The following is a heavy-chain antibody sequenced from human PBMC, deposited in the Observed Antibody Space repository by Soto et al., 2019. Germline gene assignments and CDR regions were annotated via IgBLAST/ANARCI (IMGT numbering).Heavy chain of an antibody. CDR2: INHSGST. CDR3: ARGRSYYDFWSGYPVSYYYAMDV. Sequence: PSETLSLTCAVYGGSFSGYYWSWIRQPPGKGLEWIGEINHSGSTNYNPSLKSRVTISVDTSKNQFSLKLSSVTAADTAVYYCARGRSYYDFWSGYPVSYYYAMDVWGQGTTVTVS. V-gene: IGHV4-34*01. CDR1: GGSFSGYY. D-gene: IGHD3-3*01. J-gene: IGHJ6*02.